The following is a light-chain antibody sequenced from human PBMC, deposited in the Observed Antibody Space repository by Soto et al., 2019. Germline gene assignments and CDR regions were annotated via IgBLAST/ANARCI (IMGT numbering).Light chain of an antibody. CDR3: SSYTSSSTL. V-gene: IGLV2-14*01. J-gene: IGLJ2*01. Sequence: QSALTQPASVSGSPGQSITISCTGTRSDIGDYDYVSWYQQHPGKAPKLMIYEVTNRPSGVSNRFSGSKSGNTASLTISGLQAEDEADYYCSSYTSSSTLLGGGTKLTVL. CDR1: RSDIGDYDY. CDR2: EVT.